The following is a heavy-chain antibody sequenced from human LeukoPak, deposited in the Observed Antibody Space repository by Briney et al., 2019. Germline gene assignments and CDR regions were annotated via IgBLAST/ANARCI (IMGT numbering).Heavy chain of an antibody. CDR3: ARDLSSVVVPAAILGGPTDY. V-gene: IGHV1-18*01. J-gene: IGHJ4*02. CDR1: GYTFTSYG. CDR2: ISAYNGNT. D-gene: IGHD2-2*01. Sequence: ASVKVSCKASGYTFTSYGISWVRQAPGQGLEWMGWISAYNGNTNYAQKLQGRVTMTTDTSTSTAYMELRSLRSDDTAVYYCARDLSSVVVPAAILGGPTDYWGQGTLVTVSS.